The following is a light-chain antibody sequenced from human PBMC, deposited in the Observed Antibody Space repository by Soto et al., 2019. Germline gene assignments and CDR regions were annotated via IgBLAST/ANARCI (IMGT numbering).Light chain of an antibody. CDR3: AAWDDTLDAQV. V-gene: IGLV1-47*01. Sequence: QPVLTQPPSASGTPGQRVTISCSGSSSNVGSNSVTWYQQLPGTAPKLLIQRNNERPSGVPDRFSGSKSGTSVSLAISGLRSEDEATYYCAAWDDTLDAQVFGGGTQLTVL. CDR1: SSNVGSNS. CDR2: RNN. J-gene: IGLJ3*02.